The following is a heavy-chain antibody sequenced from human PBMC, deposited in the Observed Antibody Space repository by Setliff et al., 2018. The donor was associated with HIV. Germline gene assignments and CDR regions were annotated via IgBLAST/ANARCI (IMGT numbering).Heavy chain of an antibody. CDR2: IDWDGDK. J-gene: IGHJ4*02. CDR3: ARDSGNYAFDY. V-gene: IGHV2-70*16. D-gene: IGHD1-26*01. CDR1: GGSISSGVYY. Sequence: TLSLTCTVSGGSISSGVYYWSWIRHHPGKGLEWLARIDWDGDKFYNASLKTRLTISKDTFKKQVIPTVANVDPADTATYYCARDSGNYAFDYWGLGTLVTVSS.